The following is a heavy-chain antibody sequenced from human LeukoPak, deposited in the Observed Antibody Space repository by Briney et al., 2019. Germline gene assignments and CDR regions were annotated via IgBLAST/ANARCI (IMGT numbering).Heavy chain of an antibody. CDR1: GGTFSSYA. D-gene: IGHD5-12*01. CDR3: ARDPNGYGQEDY. Sequence: SVKVSCKASGGTFSSYAISWVRQAPGQGLEWMGGIIPIFGTANYAQKFQGRVTITADESTSTAYMELSSLRSEDTAVYYCARDPNGYGQEDYWGQGTLVAVSS. J-gene: IGHJ4*02. CDR2: IIPIFGTA. V-gene: IGHV1-69*01.